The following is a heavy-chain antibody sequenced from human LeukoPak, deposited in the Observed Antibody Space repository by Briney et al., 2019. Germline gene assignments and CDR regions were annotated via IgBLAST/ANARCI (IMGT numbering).Heavy chain of an antibody. J-gene: IGHJ5*02. D-gene: IGHD6-6*01. V-gene: IGHV4-59*01. CDR2: IYYSGST. CDR1: GGSISSYY. CDR3: AETPYSSSGVWFDP. Sequence: SETLSLTCTVSGGSISSYYWSWIRQPPGKGLEWIEYIYYSGSTNYNPSLKSRVTISVDTSKNQFSLKLSSVTAADTAVYYCAETPYSSSGVWFDPWGQGTLVTVSS.